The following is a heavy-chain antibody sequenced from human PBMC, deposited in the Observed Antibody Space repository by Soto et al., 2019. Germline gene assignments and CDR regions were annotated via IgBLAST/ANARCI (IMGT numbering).Heavy chain of an antibody. CDR2: IYYSGST. V-gene: IGHV4-61*01. J-gene: IGHJ5*02. Sequence: QVQLQESGPGLVKPSETLSLTCTVSGGSVSSGSDYWSWIRQPPGKGLEWIGYIYYSGSTNYNPSLKSRVTISEDTSKNQFSLKLSSVTAADTAVYYCARVATVTTFDWFDPWGQGTLVTVSS. D-gene: IGHD4-17*01. CDR1: GGSVSSGSDY. CDR3: ARVATVTTFDWFDP.